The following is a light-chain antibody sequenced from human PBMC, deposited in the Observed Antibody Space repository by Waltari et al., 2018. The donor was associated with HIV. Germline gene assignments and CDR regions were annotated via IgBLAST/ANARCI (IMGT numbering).Light chain of an antibody. V-gene: IGLV1-40*01. CDR2: GNS. CDR3: QSYDSSLSIV. Sequence: QSLLTQPPSVSGAPGQRVTISCTGSSSNMGAGYHVHWYQQLPGTAPKLLIYGNSTRPSGVPDRFSGSKSGTSASLASTGLQAEDEADYYCQSYDSSLSIVFGTGTKVTVL. J-gene: IGLJ1*01. CDR1: SSNMGAGYH.